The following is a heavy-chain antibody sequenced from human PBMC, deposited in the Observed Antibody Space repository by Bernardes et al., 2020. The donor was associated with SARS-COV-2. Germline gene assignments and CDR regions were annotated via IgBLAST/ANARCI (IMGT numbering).Heavy chain of an antibody. D-gene: IGHD5-12*01. CDR3: AKSRGYSGWAAFDL. V-gene: IGHV3-23*01. J-gene: IGHJ3*01. Sequence: GSLRLYGVASRFTFNTYAMAWVRQAPGKGLEWVAVISGNGGSTNYADSVKGRFTISKDKSKSTLYLEMDGLRVEDTAKYYCAKSRGYSGWAAFDLWGQGTMVTVSS. CDR1: RFTFNTYA. CDR2: ISGNGGST.